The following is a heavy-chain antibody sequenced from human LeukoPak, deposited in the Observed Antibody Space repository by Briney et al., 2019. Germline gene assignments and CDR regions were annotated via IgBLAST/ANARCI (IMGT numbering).Heavy chain of an antibody. Sequence: GRSLRLSCTASGFTFGDYAMSWVRQAPGEGLEWVGFIRSKAYGGTTEYAASVKGRFTISRDDSKSIAYLQMNSLKTEDTAVYYCTREEYQQYYYGMDVWGQGTTVTVSS. CDR3: TREEYQQYYYGMDV. CDR2: IRSKAYGGTT. CDR1: GFTFGDYA. V-gene: IGHV3-49*04. J-gene: IGHJ6*02. D-gene: IGHD2-2*01.